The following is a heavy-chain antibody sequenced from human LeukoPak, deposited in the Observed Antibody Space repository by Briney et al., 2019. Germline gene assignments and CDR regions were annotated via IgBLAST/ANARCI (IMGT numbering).Heavy chain of an antibody. D-gene: IGHD1-14*01. CDR2: IYGGGPT. V-gene: IGHV3-53*01. CDR3: ARDLGIAGTTHAFDI. CDR1: GFTASRNY. J-gene: IGHJ3*02. Sequence: GGSLRLSCAASGFTASRNYMSWVRQAPGRGLECVSVIYGGGPTYYADSVKGRFTISRDTSKNTLYLQMNSLRAEDTAVYFCARDLGIAGTTHAFDIWGQGTMVTVSS.